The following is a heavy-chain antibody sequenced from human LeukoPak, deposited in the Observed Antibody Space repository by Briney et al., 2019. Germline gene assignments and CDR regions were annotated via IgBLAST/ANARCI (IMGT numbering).Heavy chain of an antibody. J-gene: IGHJ4*02. V-gene: IGHV3-23*01. CDR1: GFTFSSCA. Sequence: GGSLRLSCAASGFTFSSCAMSWVRQAPGKGLEWVSAISGSGGSTYYADSVQGRFTISRDNSKNTLYLQMNSLRVEDTAVYYCAKGYSSGWYIFFDYWGQGTLVTVSS. CDR3: AKGYSSGWYIFFDY. D-gene: IGHD6-19*01. CDR2: ISGSGGST.